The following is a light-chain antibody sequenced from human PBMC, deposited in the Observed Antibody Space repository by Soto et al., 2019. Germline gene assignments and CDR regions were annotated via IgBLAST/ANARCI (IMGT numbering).Light chain of an antibody. CDR1: SSDVGSYNL. CDR3: CGYAGSGTVV. J-gene: IGLJ3*02. V-gene: IGLV2-23*02. Sequence: QSALTQPASVSGSPEQSITISCTGTSSDVGSYNLVSWYQQHPGKAPKVMIYEATKRPSGVSNRFSASKSGNTASLTISGLQAEDEADYYCCGYAGSGTVVFGGGTKLTVL. CDR2: EAT.